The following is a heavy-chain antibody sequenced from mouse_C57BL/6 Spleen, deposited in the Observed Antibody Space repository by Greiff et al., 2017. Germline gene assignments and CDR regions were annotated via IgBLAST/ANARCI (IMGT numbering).Heavy chain of an antibody. CDR3: TTGRGYFDV. CDR1: GFNIKDDY. J-gene: IGHJ1*03. Sequence: VQLQQSGAALVRPGASVKLSCTASGFNIKDDYMHWVKQRPEQGLEWIGWIDPENGDTEYASKFQGKATITADTSSNTAYLQLSSLTSEDTAVYYCTTGRGYFDVWGTGTTVTVSS. V-gene: IGHV14-4*01. CDR2: IDPENGDT.